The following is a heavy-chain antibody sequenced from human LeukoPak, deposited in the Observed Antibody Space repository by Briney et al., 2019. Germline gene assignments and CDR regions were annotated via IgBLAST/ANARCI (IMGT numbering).Heavy chain of an antibody. CDR3: AKDPLVVVAATLLDY. CDR2: ISGSGGST. D-gene: IGHD2-15*01. V-gene: IGHV3-23*01. J-gene: IGHJ4*02. Sequence: GGSLRLSCAASGFTFSSYAMSWVRQAPGKGLEWVSAISGSGGSTYYADSVKGWFTISRDNSKNTLYLQMNSLRAEDTAVYYCAKDPLVVVAATLLDYWGQGTLVTVSS. CDR1: GFTFSSYA.